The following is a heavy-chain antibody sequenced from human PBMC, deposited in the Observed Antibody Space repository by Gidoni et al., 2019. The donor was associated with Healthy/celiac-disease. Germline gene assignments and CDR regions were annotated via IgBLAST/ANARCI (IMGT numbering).Heavy chain of an antibody. J-gene: IGHJ6*02. CDR3: ARRIVGATSYYYGMDV. CDR1: GYTFPSYA. CDR2: INAGNGNT. Sequence: QVQLVQSGAEVQKPGASVTVSCQASGYTFPSYAMHWVRQAPGQRLEWMGWINAGNGNTKESQKCQGRVTITRDTSASTADMELSSLRSEDTAVYYCARRIVGATSYYYGMDVWGQGTTVTVSS. D-gene: IGHD1-26*01. V-gene: IGHV1-3*01.